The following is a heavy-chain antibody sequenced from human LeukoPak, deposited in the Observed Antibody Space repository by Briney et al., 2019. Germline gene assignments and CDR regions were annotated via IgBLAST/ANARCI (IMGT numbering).Heavy chain of an antibody. J-gene: IGHJ4*02. CDR3: AKGRVSSNGWTFNDY. CDR1: GFTFDDYG. D-gene: IGHD3-22*01. V-gene: IGHV3-20*04. CDR2: INWNGGSI. Sequence: GGSLRLSCAASGFTFDDYGMSWVRQAPGKGLEWVSGINWNGGSIGHADSVKGRFTISRDNAKNSLYLQMNSLRAEDTALYYCAKGRVSSNGWTFNDYWGQGTLVTVSS.